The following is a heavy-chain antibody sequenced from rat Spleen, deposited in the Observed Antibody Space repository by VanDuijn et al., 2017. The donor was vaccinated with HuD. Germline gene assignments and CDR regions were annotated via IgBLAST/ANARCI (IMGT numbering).Heavy chain of an antibody. CDR1: GFTFSNYG. V-gene: IGHV5-27*01. D-gene: IGHD2-1*01. CDR2: IGSSGGSI. CDR3: TRDSDIPTYFFDY. J-gene: IGHJ2*01. Sequence: EVQLVDHGGGLVQPGRSLKLSCAPSGFTFSNYGMAWVRQAPTEGLEWVATIGSSGGSIFYRDSVKGRFTISRDNAKSTLYLQMNSLRSEDTATYYCTRDSDIPTYFFDYWGQGVMVTVSS.